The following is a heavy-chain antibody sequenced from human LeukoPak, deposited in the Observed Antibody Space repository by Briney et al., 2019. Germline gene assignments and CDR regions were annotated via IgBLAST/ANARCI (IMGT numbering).Heavy chain of an antibody. V-gene: IGHV1-8*01. CDR2: MNPNSGST. Sequence: GASVKVSCKASGYTFTSYDINWVRQATGQGLEWMGWMNPNSGSTGYAQKFQGRVTMTRNTSISTAYMELSSLRSEDTAVYYCARAAPYGDHAFDYWGQGTLVTVSS. D-gene: IGHD4-17*01. CDR3: ARAAPYGDHAFDY. CDR1: GYTFTSYD. J-gene: IGHJ4*02.